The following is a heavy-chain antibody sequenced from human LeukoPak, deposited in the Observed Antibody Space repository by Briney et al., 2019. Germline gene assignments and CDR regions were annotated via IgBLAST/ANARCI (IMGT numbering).Heavy chain of an antibody. J-gene: IGHJ4*02. CDR2: IKGSGGTT. Sequence: GGSLRLSCAASGFTFSSYAMSWVRQAPGKGLEWVSGIKGSGGTTYYADSVKGRLTISRDNSKNTLYLQMNSLRAEDTAVYYCARVDYDFWSGYYLDYWGQGTLVTVS. V-gene: IGHV3-23*01. D-gene: IGHD3-3*01. CDR1: GFTFSSYA. CDR3: ARVDYDFWSGYYLDY.